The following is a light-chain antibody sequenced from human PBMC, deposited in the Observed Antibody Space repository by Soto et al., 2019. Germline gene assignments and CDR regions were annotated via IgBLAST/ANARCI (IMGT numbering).Light chain of an antibody. CDR3: QQYNSYSVT. V-gene: IGKV1-5*01. CDR2: AAS. Sequence: DIQRTQSPSTLSASAGARATITCVACQSISDYLAWYQQQPGKAPKLLIYAASTLESGVPSTFSGSGSETDFTLTTSSLQPDDFATYYCQQYNSYSVTFGQGTKVDIK. CDR1: QSISDY. J-gene: IGKJ1*01.